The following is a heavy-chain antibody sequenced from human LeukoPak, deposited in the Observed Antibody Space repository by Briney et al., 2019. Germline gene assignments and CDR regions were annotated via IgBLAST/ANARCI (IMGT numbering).Heavy chain of an antibody. CDR2: IRYDGSNK. CDR1: GFTFSSYG. Sequence: PGGSLRLSCAASGFTFSSYGMHWVRQAPGKGLEWVAFIRYDGSNKYYADSVKGRFTISRDNSKNTLYLQMNSLRAEDTAVYYCARDYSVNYYYMDVWGKGTTVTVSS. V-gene: IGHV3-30*02. D-gene: IGHD6-13*01. J-gene: IGHJ6*03. CDR3: ARDYSVNYYYMDV.